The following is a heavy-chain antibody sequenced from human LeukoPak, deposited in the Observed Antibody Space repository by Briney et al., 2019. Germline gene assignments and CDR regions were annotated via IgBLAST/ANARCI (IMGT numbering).Heavy chain of an antibody. D-gene: IGHD6-19*01. CDR1: GFTFSDYY. J-gene: IGHJ4*02. V-gene: IGHV3-11*01. CDR3: ARDHHLAGRRDFDY. CDR2: ITGSGSGI. Sequence: PGGSLRLSCAASGFTFSDYYMTWIRQAPGKGLEWGSYITGSGSGIYYADSVKGRFTISRDNAKNSLSLKMNSLRAEDTAVYYCARDHHLAGRRDFDYWGPGTLVTVSS.